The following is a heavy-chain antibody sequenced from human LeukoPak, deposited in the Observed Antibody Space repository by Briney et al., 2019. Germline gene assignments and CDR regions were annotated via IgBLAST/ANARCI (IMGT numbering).Heavy chain of an antibody. CDR3: TRMTTGHDY. Sequence: SETLSLTCAVSGLSFDDYYWSWVRQTPGKGLEWIGEINHSGYTNDSPSLKSRVTLSIDTSRKQFSLNLRSVTVADAGIYYCTRMTTGHDYWGQGTLVTVSS. V-gene: IGHV4-34*01. D-gene: IGHD4-17*01. CDR2: INHSGYT. J-gene: IGHJ4*02. CDR1: GLSFDDYY.